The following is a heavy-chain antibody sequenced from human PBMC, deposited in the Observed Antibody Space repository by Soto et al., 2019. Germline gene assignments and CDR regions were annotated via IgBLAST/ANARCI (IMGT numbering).Heavy chain of an antibody. D-gene: IGHD1-7*01. J-gene: IGHJ6*02. Sequence: SGPTLVNPTETLTLTCTVSGFSLSNARMGVSWIRQPPGKALEWLAHIFSNDEKSYSTSLKSRLTISKDTSKSQVVLTMTNMDPVDTATYYCARQLELRRDYYYYGMDVWGQGTTVTVSS. V-gene: IGHV2-26*01. CDR2: IFSNDEK. CDR3: ARQLELRRDYYYYGMDV. CDR1: GFSLSNARMG.